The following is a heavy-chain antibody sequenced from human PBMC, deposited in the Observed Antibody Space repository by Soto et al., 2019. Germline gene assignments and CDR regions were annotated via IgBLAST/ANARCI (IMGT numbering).Heavy chain of an antibody. V-gene: IGHV3-33*01. J-gene: IGHJ6*02. CDR3: ARDIHPGYCSSTSCYFDAQDYYYYGMDV. Sequence: GGSLRLSCAASGFTFSSYGMHWVRQAPGKGLEWVAVIWYDGSNKYYADSVKGRFTISRDNSKNTLYLQMNSLRAEDTAVYYCARDIHPGYCSSTSCYFDAQDYYYYGMDVWGQGTTVTVSS. D-gene: IGHD2-2*01. CDR1: GFTFSSYG. CDR2: IWYDGSNK.